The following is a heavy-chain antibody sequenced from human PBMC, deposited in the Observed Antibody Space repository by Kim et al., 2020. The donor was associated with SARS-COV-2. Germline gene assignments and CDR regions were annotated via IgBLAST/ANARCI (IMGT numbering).Heavy chain of an antibody. D-gene: IGHD2-15*01. CDR3: AKDSRAAGDGMDG. CDR1: GFTFSSYG. CDR2: ISYAGSNK. J-gene: IGHJ6*02. Sequence: GGSLRLSCAASGFTFSSYGMHWVRQAPGKGLEWVAVISYAGSNKYYADSVKGRFTISRDNSKNTLYLQMNSLRAEDTAVYYCAKDSRAAGDGMDGWGQGTTLTHSS. V-gene: IGHV3-30*18.